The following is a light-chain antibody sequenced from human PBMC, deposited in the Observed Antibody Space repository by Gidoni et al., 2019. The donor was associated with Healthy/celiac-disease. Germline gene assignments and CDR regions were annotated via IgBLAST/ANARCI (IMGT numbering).Light chain of an antibody. V-gene: IGKV1-33*01. Sequence: DIQMTQSPSSLSASVGDRVTITCQASQDIRNYLNWYQQKPGKAPKLLIYDASNLETGVPSRFSGSVSGTDFTFTISSLQPEDMATYYCQQYDNLPLTFGGXTKVEIK. CDR1: QDIRNY. CDR2: DAS. CDR3: QQYDNLPLT. J-gene: IGKJ4*01.